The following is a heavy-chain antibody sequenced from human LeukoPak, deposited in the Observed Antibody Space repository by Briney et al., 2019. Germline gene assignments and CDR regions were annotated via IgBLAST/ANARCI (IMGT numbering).Heavy chain of an antibody. J-gene: IGHJ6*02. CDR1: GFTFSSYA. D-gene: IGHD6-13*01. CDR2: ISGSGGST. V-gene: IGHV3-23*01. CDR3: AKDRGRYSSPRLGMDV. Sequence: PGGSLRLSCAASGFTFSSYAMSWVRQAPGEGLEGVSAISGSGGSTYYADSVEGGFTISRDNSKTTLYLQMNSLRAEDTAVYYCAKDRGRYSSPRLGMDVWGQGTTVTVSS.